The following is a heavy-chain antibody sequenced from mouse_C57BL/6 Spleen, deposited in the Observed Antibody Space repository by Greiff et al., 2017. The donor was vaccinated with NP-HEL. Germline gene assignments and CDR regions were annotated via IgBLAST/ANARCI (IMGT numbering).Heavy chain of an antibody. V-gene: IGHV5-4*01. D-gene: IGHD2-3*01. CDR1: GFTFSSYA. J-gene: IGHJ2*01. CDR2: ISDGGSYT. Sequence: EVMLVESGGGLVKPGGSLKLSCAASGFTFSSYAMSWVRQTPEKRLEWVATISDGGSYTYYPDNVKGRFTISRDNAKNNLYLQMSHLKSEDTAMYYCARDHGYYYFDYWGQGTTLTVSS. CDR3: ARDHGYYYFDY.